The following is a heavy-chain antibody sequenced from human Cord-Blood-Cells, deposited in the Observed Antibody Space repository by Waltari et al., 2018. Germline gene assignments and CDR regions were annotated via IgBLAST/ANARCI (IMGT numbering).Heavy chain of an antibody. J-gene: IGHJ4*02. V-gene: IGHV1-69*04. CDR1: GGTFSSYA. CDR2: IIPILGIA. CDR3: ALNASINWKFDY. D-gene: IGHD1-1*01. Sequence: QVQLVQSGAEGKKPGSSVKVPCKASGGTFSSYAISWVRKAPGQGLEWMGGIIPILGIANYAQKFQGRVTITADESTSTAYMELSSLRSEDTAVYYCALNASINWKFDYWGQGTLVTVSS.